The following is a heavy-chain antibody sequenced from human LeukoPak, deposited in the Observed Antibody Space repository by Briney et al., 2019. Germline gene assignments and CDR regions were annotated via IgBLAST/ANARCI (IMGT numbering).Heavy chain of an antibody. CDR3: AQKGGTAH. V-gene: IGHV3-48*01. CDR1: GFSFSRFG. Sequence: GGSLRLSCVASGFSFSRFGMNWVRQAPGKALEWVSYISSTSGDVYYADSVKGRFTISRDNAKNSLYLQMNSLRVVDTAIYYCAQKGGTAHWGQGTLVTVSS. D-gene: IGHD2-15*01. J-gene: IGHJ4*02. CDR2: ISSTSGDV.